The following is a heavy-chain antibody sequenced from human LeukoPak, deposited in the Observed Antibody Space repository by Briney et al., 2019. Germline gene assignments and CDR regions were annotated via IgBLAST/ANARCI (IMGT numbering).Heavy chain of an antibody. D-gene: IGHD6-6*01. CDR2: IIPIFGSA. Sequence: SVKVSCKASGGTFSSYAISWVRQAPGQGLEWMGGIIPIFGSADLAQRFQGRFTITADDSTSTAYMELSRLRSDDTAVYYCARKGGSLDYSSSHVVDHWGQGTLVTVSS. J-gene: IGHJ4*02. V-gene: IGHV1-69*13. CDR3: ARKGGSLDYSSSHVVDH. CDR1: GGTFSSYA.